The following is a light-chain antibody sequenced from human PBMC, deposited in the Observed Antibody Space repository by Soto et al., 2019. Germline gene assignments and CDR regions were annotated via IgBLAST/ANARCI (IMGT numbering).Light chain of an antibody. CDR3: AAWDDSLSGWV. Sequence: QSVLTQPPSASGTPGQRVTISCSGSSSNIGRNTVNWYQQLPGTAPKLLIYSNDQRPSGVPDRFSGSKSGTSASLAISGLQSEAEGDYYCAAWDDSLSGWVFGGGTKLTVL. CDR1: SSNIGRNT. CDR2: SND. J-gene: IGLJ3*02. V-gene: IGLV1-44*01.